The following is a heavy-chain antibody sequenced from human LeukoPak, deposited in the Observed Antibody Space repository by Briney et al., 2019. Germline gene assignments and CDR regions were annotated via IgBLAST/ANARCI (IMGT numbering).Heavy chain of an antibody. CDR3: ARDRQQLVRGDYFDY. D-gene: IGHD6-13*01. CDR2: IYYSGST. V-gene: IGHV4-39*07. Sequence: PSETLSLTCTVSGGSISSSSYYWGWIRQPPGKGLEWIGSIYYSGSTYYNPSLKSRVTVSVDTSKNQFSLKLGSVTPADTAVYYCARDRQQLVRGDYFDYWGQGTLVTVSS. J-gene: IGHJ4*02. CDR1: GGSISSSSYY.